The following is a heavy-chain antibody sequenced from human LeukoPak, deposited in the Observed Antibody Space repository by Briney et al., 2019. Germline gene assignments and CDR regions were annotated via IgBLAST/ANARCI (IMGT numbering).Heavy chain of an antibody. CDR2: ISWNSGSI. CDR3: AKASGYCSSTSCCTGFDY. J-gene: IGHJ4*02. V-gene: IGHV3-9*03. D-gene: IGHD2-2*02. Sequence: GGSLRLSCAASGFTFDDYAMHWVRQAPGKGLEWVSGISWNSGSIGYADSVKGRFTISRDNAKNSLYLQMNSLRAEDMALYYCAKASGYCSSTSCCTGFDYWGQGTLVTVSS. CDR1: GFTFDDYA.